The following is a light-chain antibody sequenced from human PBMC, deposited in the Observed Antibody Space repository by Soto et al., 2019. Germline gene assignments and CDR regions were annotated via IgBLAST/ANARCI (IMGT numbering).Light chain of an antibody. Sequence: EIVLTQSPGTLSLSPGERATLSCRASESVSTNYLAWYQQKPGQAPRLLISGASSRATGIPDRFSGSGFGADFTLTINRLEPEDFAVYYSQQYGSVPLTFGGGTNVEIK. J-gene: IGKJ4*01. CDR3: QQYGSVPLT. CDR2: GAS. V-gene: IGKV3-20*01. CDR1: ESVSTNY.